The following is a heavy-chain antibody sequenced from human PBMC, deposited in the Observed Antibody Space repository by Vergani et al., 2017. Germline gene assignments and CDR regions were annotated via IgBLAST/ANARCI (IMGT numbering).Heavy chain of an antibody. Sequence: EVQLVESGGGLVQPGRSLRLSCAASGFTFDDYAMHWVRQAPGKGLEWVSGISWNSGSIGYADSVKGRFTISRDNAKNSLYLQMNSLRAEDTALYYCAKVAYGSSSLYYYYYMDVWGKGTTVTVSS. V-gene: IGHV3-9*01. CDR2: ISWNSGSI. CDR1: GFTFDDYA. J-gene: IGHJ6*03. CDR3: AKVAYGSSSLYYYYYMDV. D-gene: IGHD6-6*01.